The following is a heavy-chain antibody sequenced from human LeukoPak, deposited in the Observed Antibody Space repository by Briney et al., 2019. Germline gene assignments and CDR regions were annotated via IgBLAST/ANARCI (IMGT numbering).Heavy chain of an antibody. J-gene: IGHJ4*02. CDR2: ISSSSSYI. V-gene: IGHV3-21*01. D-gene: IGHD6-19*01. Sequence: GGSLRLSCAASGFTFSSYSMNWVRQAPGKGLEWVSSISSSSSYIYYADSVKGRFTISRDNAKNSLYLQMNSLRAEDTAVYYCARENSGWHYAAAFLDYWGQGTLVTVSS. CDR3: ARENSGWHYAAAFLDY. CDR1: GFTFSSYS.